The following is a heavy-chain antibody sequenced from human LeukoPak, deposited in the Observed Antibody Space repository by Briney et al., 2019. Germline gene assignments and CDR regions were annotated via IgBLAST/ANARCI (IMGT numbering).Heavy chain of an antibody. D-gene: IGHD6-13*01. V-gene: IGHV4-31*03. CDR2: IYYSGST. CDR1: GGSISSGGYY. Sequence: SETLSLTCTVSGGSISSGGYYWNWIRQHPGKGLEWIGYIYYSGSTYYNPSLKSRVTISVDTSKNQFSLKLSSVTAADTAVYYCARGFDSSSWYPYFDYWGQGTLVTVSS. J-gene: IGHJ4*02. CDR3: ARGFDSSSWYPYFDY.